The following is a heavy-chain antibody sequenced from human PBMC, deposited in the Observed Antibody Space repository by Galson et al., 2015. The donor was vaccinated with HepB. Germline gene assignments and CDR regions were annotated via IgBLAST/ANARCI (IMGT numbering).Heavy chain of an antibody. Sequence: SLRLSCAASGFTFSSYDMHWVRQATGKGLEWVSAIGTAGDPYYPGSVKGRFTISRENAKNSLYLQMNSLRAGDTAVYYCARGRGDYDILTGYPSWYFDLWGRGTLVTVSS. D-gene: IGHD3-9*01. J-gene: IGHJ2*01. V-gene: IGHV3-13*05. CDR3: ARGRGDYDILTGYPSWYFDL. CDR1: GFTFSSYD. CDR2: IGTAGDP.